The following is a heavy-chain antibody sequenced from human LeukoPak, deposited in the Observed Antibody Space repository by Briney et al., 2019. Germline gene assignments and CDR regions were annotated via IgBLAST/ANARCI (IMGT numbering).Heavy chain of an antibody. V-gene: IGHV3-30-3*01. D-gene: IGHD1-26*01. Sequence: GGSLRLSCGGSGFTFSSYAMHWVRQAPGKGLEWVAVISNDGIKKYDADSVKGRFIISRDNAKNSLYLQMNSLRAEDTAVYYCAREEYSGSYYFDYWGQGTLVTVSS. CDR2: ISNDGIKK. J-gene: IGHJ4*02. CDR1: GFTFSSYA. CDR3: AREEYSGSYYFDY.